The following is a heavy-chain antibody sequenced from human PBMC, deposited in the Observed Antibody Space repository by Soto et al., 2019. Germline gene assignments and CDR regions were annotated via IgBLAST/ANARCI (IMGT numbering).Heavy chain of an antibody. CDR1: GYTFTSYG. Sequence: ASVKVSCKASGYTFTSYGISWVRQAPGQGLEWMGWISAYNGNTNYAQKLQGRVTMTTDTSTSTAYMKLRSLRSDDTAVYYCARGPRASGSYYIPESYYYYMDVWGKGTTVTVSS. V-gene: IGHV1-18*01. D-gene: IGHD3-10*01. CDR2: ISAYNGNT. CDR3: ARGPRASGSYYIPESYYYYMDV. J-gene: IGHJ6*03.